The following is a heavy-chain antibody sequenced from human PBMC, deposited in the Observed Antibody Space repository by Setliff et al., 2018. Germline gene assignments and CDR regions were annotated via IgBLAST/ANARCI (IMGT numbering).Heavy chain of an antibody. J-gene: IGHJ4*01. CDR2: IYSSGTT. CDR3: ARGGYSYGY. V-gene: IGHV4-61*05. Sequence: SETLSLTCSVFGDSLTRSSSWWGWIRQPAGKGLEWIGNIYSSGTTKYNPSLRSRVSISVDTSKNQFSLNLSSVTAADTARYYCARGGYSYGYWGHGTLVTVSS. D-gene: IGHD5-18*01. CDR1: GDSLTRSSSW.